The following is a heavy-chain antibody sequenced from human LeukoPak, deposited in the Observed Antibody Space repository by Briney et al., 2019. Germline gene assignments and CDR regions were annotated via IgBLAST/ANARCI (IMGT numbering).Heavy chain of an antibody. CDR1: GFTFSSYE. J-gene: IGHJ4*02. D-gene: IGHD1-1*01. CDR3: AREYPDNGDGWGY. V-gene: IGHV3-48*03. Sequence: GGSLRLSCAASGFTFSSYEMNWVRQAPGKGLEWVSYISGSGSTIFYADSVKGRFTISRDNAKNSLYLQMNSLRVEDTAVYYCAREYPDNGDGWGYWGQGTLVTVPS. CDR2: ISGSGSTI.